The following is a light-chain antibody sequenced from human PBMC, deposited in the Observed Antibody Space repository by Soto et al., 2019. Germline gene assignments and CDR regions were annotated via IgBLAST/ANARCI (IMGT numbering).Light chain of an antibody. CDR1: SSDVVGYNY. CDR3: SSYTSSSTPV. J-gene: IGLJ2*01. CDR2: DVS. V-gene: IGLV2-14*03. Sequence: QSALTQPASVSGSPGQSITISCTGTSSDVVGYNYVSWFQHHPGKAPKLMIYDVSNRPSGVSYRFSGSKSGNTASLTISGLQAEDDADYYCSSYTSSSTPVFGGGTKLTVL.